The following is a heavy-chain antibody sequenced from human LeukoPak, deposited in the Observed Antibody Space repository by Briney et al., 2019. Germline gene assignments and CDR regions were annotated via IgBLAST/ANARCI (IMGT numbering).Heavy chain of an antibody. J-gene: IGHJ4*01. Sequence: GGSLRLSCAASGFTFSNSAMSWVRQAPGKGLEWVSTISGSGITKYYADSVKGRFTISRDNSKNTLYLQMNSLRAEDTAVYYCAKGIYSSGWSYFDYWGHGTLVTVSS. D-gene: IGHD6-19*01. V-gene: IGHV3-23*01. CDR3: AKGIYSSGWSYFDY. CDR2: ISGSGITK. CDR1: GFTFSNSA.